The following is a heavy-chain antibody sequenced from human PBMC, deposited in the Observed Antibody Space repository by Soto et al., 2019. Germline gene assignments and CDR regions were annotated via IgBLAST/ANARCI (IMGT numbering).Heavy chain of an antibody. Sequence: QVQLVQSGAEVKKPGSSVKVSCKASGGTFSSYAISWVRQAPGQGLEWMGGIIPIFGTANYAQKFQGRVTITADEYTSTAYMELSSLRSEDTAVYYCARIIDFWSGYARYFDYWGQGTLVTVSS. J-gene: IGHJ4*02. CDR3: ARIIDFWSGYARYFDY. D-gene: IGHD3-3*01. CDR1: GGTFSSYA. V-gene: IGHV1-69*01. CDR2: IIPIFGTA.